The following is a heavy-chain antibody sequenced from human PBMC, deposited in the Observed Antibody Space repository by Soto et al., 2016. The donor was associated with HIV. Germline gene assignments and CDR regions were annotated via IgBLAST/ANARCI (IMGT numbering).Heavy chain of an antibody. CDR2: ISGSVST. V-gene: IGHV3-23*01. Sequence: EVQLLESGGGLVQPGGSLRLSCAASGFTFSSYAMSWVCQAPGKGLEWVSGISGSVSTYYADSIKGRFTISRDNSKNTLYLQMNGLTAEDTALYYCAKDPQYYYDSTAPFDYWGQGTLVTVSS. D-gene: IGHD3-22*01. CDR3: AKDPQYYYDSTAPFDY. CDR1: GFTFSSYA. J-gene: IGHJ4*02.